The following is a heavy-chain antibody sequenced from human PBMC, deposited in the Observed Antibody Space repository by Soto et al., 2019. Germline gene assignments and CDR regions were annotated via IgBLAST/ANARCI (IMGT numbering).Heavy chain of an antibody. CDR1: GGSFRGFY. V-gene: IGHV4-34*01. CDR2: INHVGIT. J-gene: IGHJ4*02. CDR3: ARSGSRAGDY. D-gene: IGHD6-19*01. Sequence: SETLSLTCAVSGGSFRGFYWTWIRQSPGKGLEWLGDINHVGITNYNPSLKSRVSIPVDTSKSQFSLKLSSVTAADTAVYYCARSGSRAGDYWGQGTLVTVSS.